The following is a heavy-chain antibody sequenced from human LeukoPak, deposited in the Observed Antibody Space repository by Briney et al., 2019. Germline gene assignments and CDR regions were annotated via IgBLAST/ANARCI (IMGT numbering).Heavy chain of an antibody. D-gene: IGHD4-17*01. V-gene: IGHV4-59*01. Sequence: SETLSLTCAVSGGSISSYYWSWIRQPPGKGLEWIGYVYYSGSTNYNPSLKSRVTISIDMSRTQFSLKLSSVTAADTAVYYCARDPVQTTNAFDIWGQGAMVTVSS. J-gene: IGHJ3*02. CDR1: GGSISSYY. CDR2: VYYSGST. CDR3: ARDPVQTTNAFDI.